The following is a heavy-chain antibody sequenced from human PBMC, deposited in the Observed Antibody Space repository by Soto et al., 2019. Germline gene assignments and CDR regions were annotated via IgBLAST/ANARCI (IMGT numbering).Heavy chain of an antibody. V-gene: IGHV3-9*01. D-gene: IGHD4-17*01. CDR1: GFNFENYA. CDR3: AKDKSTGEYSHYRYMDV. CDR2: ISWNSGQL. J-gene: IGHJ6*03. Sequence: EVQLVESGGGLVQPDRPLRLSCEASGFNFENYAMHWVRQVPGKGLEWVSAISWNSGQLDYADSVRGRFTISRDNGKNSLYLEMNSLRPDDTALYFCAKDKSTGEYSHYRYMDVWGRGTTVIVSS.